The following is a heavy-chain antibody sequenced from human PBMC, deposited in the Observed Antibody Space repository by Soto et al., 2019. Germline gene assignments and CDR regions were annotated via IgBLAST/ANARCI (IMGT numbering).Heavy chain of an antibody. CDR1: GFTFSSYF. Sequence: XGSLILSCASSGFTFSSYFMHLVLQAPGKGLEWVAVISYDGSNKYYADSVKGRFTISRDNSKNTLYLQMNSLRAEDTAVYYCAKDSPVWELFYWGQGTLVTVSS. J-gene: IGHJ4*02. V-gene: IGHV3-30*18. D-gene: IGHD1-26*01. CDR2: ISYDGSNK. CDR3: AKDSPVWELFY.